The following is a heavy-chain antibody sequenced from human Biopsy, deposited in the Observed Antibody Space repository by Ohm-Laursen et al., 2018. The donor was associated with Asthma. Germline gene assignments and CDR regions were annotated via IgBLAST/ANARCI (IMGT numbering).Heavy chain of an antibody. CDR1: GGTFNTYV. D-gene: IGHD2-15*01. J-gene: IGHJ4*02. CDR3: ARKAGSCSSRTCYSLDF. CDR2: LNSVFGTP. V-gene: IGHV1-69*13. Sequence: SVKVSCTSLGGTFNTYVIGWVRQAPGQGLEWMGGLNSVFGTPTYPQKFRDRVTITADDSTSTVYMELSSLRAEDTAVYYCARKAGSCSSRTCYSLDFWGQGTLVTVSS.